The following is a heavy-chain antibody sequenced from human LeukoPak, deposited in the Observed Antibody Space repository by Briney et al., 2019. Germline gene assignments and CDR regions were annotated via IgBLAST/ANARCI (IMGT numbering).Heavy chain of an antibody. CDR1: GYSISSGYY. CDR2: IYHSGST. D-gene: IGHD3-16*02. J-gene: IGHJ5*02. V-gene: IGHV4-38-2*02. CDR3: ARERDDYVWGSYPLYNWFDP. Sequence: SETLSLTCAVSGYSISSGYYWGWIRQPPGKGLEWIGSIYHSGSTYYNPSLKSRVTISVDTSKNQFSLKLSPVTAADTAVYYCARERDDYVWGSYPLYNWFDPWGQGTLVTVSS.